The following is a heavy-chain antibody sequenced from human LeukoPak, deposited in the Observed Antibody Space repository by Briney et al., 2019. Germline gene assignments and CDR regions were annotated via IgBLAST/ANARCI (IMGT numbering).Heavy chain of an antibody. CDR3: AKEADQVLRSFPYNWFDP. CDR2: IKQDESEK. D-gene: IGHD3-3*01. CDR1: GFTFSSYW. J-gene: IGHJ5*02. V-gene: IGHV3-7*01. Sequence: GGSLRLSCAASGFTFSSYWMSWVRQAPGKGLEWVANIKQDESEKYFVDSVKGRFTISRDNAKNSLYLQMNSLRAEDTAVYYCAKEADQVLRSFPYNWFDPWGQGTLVTVSS.